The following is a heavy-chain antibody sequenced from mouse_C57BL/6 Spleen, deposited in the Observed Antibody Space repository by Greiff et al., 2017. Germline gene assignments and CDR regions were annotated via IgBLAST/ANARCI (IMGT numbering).Heavy chain of an antibody. J-gene: IGHJ4*01. V-gene: IGHV1-47*01. CDR2: FHPYNDDT. D-gene: IGHD3-2*02. CDR1: GYTLTTYP. Sequence: VQLQQSGAELVKPGASVKMSCKASGYTLTTYPIEWMKQNHGKSLEWIGNFHPYNDDTKYNEKFKGKATLTVEKSSITVYLELSRVTSDVTAVYYCARWGSSGRYYYAMDYWGQGTSVTVSS. CDR3: ARWGSSGRYYYAMDY.